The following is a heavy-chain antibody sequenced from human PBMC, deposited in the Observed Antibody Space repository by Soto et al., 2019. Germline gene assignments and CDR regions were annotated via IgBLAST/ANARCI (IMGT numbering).Heavy chain of an antibody. J-gene: IGHJ4*02. D-gene: IGHD5-12*01. Sequence: VQLVESGGGLVKPGGSLRLSCAASGFSFSTCSMDWVRQAPGKGLEWVSSISSSSSNIYYADSVKGRFTISRDNAKNSLYLQMNSLRAEDTAVYYCARDNGYDAATLNYWGQGTLVTVSS. CDR3: ARDNGYDAATLNY. CDR1: GFSFSTCS. V-gene: IGHV3-21*02. CDR2: ISSSSSNI.